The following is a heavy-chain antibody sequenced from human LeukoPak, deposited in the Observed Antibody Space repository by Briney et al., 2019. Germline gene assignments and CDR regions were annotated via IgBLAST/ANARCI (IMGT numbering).Heavy chain of an antibody. CDR1: GDSVSSNSAA. CDR3: ARDQKQQLGPFDY. V-gene: IGHV6-1*01. CDR2: TYYRSKWYN. Sequence: SQTLSLTCAISGDSVSSNSAAWNWNRQSPSRGLEWLGRTYYRSKWYNDYAVSVKSRITINPDTSKNQFSLQLNSVTPEDTAVYYCARDQKQQLGPFDYWGQGTLVTVSS. D-gene: IGHD6-13*01. J-gene: IGHJ4*02.